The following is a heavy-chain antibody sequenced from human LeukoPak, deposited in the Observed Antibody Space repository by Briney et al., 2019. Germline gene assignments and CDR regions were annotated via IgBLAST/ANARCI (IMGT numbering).Heavy chain of an antibody. Sequence: PSETLSLTCTVSGGSISSYYWSWIRQPPGKGLEWIGYIYYSGSTNYNPSLKSRVTISVDTSKNQFSLKLSSVTAADTAVYYCARWLGDSSGYYPDYWGQGTLVTVSS. D-gene: IGHD3-22*01. CDR1: GGSISSYY. CDR3: ARWLGDSSGYYPDY. J-gene: IGHJ4*02. CDR2: IYYSGST. V-gene: IGHV4-59*12.